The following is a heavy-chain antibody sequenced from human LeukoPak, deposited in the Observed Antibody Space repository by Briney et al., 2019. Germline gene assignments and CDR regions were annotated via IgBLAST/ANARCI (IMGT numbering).Heavy chain of an antibody. D-gene: IGHD6-19*01. J-gene: IGHJ4*02. CDR3: ARVYSSGWSRQRDWIDY. Sequence: SSQTLSLTCAVSGGSISSGGYSWSSIRQPPGKGLEWIGYIYHSGSTYYNPSLKSRVTISVDKSKNQFSLKLSSVTAADTAVYYCARVYSSGWSRQRDWIDYWGQGTLVTVSS. V-gene: IGHV4-30-2*01. CDR1: GGSISSGGYS. CDR2: IYHSGST.